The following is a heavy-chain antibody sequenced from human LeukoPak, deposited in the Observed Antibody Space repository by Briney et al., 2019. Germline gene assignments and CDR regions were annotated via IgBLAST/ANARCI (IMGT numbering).Heavy chain of an antibody. J-gene: IGHJ4*02. CDR1: GYTFTIYY. D-gene: IGHD2-2*02. Sequence: ASVKVSCKASGYTFTIYYMHWVRQAPGQGLEWMGWINPNSGGTSYAQRFQVRVTMTRDTSISTAYMELSGLTSDDTAVYYCARNPPYCTSTSCYNDYWGQGTLVTVSS. V-gene: IGHV1-2*02. CDR3: ARNPPYCTSTSCYNDY. CDR2: INPNSGGT.